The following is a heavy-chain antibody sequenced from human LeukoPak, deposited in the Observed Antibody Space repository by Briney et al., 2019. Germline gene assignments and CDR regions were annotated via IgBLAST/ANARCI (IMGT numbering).Heavy chain of an antibody. D-gene: IGHD1/OR15-1a*01. J-gene: IGHJ4*01. CDR3: TTVRDRTHLFTGR. CDR2: IKSRTDGGTT. Sequence: GGSLRLSCAASGFTFSNAWMNWVRQTPGKGLEWVGRIKSRTDGGTTDYAAPVKGRFTISRDDSKNTLYLQMNSLKTEDTAVYYCTTVRDRTHLFTGRWGQEPWSPSPQ. V-gene: IGHV3-15*07. CDR1: GFTFSNAW.